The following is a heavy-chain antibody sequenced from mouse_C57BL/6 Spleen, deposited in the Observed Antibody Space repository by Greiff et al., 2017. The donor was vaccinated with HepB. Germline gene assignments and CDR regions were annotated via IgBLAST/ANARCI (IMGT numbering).Heavy chain of an antibody. CDR2: IDPSDSYT. CDR3: ARGDYYSSSYPAWFAY. D-gene: IGHD1-1*01. J-gene: IGHJ3*01. V-gene: IGHV1-59*01. CDR1: GYTFTSYW. Sequence: QVQLQQPGAELVRPGTSVKLSCKASGYTFTSYWMHWVKQRPGQGLEWIGVIDPSDSYTNYNQKFKGKATLTVDTSSSTAYMQLSSLTSEDSAVYYCARGDYYSSSYPAWFAYWGQGTLVTVSA.